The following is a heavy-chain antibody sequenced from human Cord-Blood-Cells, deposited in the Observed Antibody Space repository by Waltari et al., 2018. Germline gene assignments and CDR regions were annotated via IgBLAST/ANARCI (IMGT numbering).Heavy chain of an antibody. D-gene: IGHD2-2*01. CDR3: ARQSIVVVPAADAFDI. CDR1: GYSFTSYW. V-gene: IGHV5-51*01. J-gene: IGHJ3*02. CDR2: IYPGDADT. Sequence: EVQLVQSGAEVKKPGESLKISCKGSGYSFTSYWIGWVRQMPGKGLEWMGIIYPGDADTRYSPSFQGQVTISADKSISTAYLQWSSLKASDTAMYYCARQSIVVVPAADAFDIWGQGTMVTVSS.